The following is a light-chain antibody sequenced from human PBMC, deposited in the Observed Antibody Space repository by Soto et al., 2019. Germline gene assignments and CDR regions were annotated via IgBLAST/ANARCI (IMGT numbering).Light chain of an antibody. Sequence: QSALTQPASVSGSPGQSITISCTGTSSDVGGYNYVSWYQQHPGKAPKLMIYDVSNRPSGVSNRFSGSKSGNTASLTISGRQAEDEADYYCSSYTSSSTLLYVFGTGTKVTV. V-gene: IGLV2-14*01. J-gene: IGLJ1*01. CDR1: SSDVGGYNY. CDR2: DVS. CDR3: SSYTSSSTLLYV.